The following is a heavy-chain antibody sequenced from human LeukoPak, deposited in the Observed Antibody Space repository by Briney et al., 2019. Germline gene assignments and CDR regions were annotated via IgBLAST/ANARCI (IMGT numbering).Heavy chain of an antibody. D-gene: IGHD6-6*01. CDR3: ARDAIGDSSSSDY. V-gene: IGHV3-66*01. CDR1: GLTVSSNY. CDR2: IYSGGST. Sequence: PGGSLRLPCAASGLTVSSNYMSWVRQAPGKGLEWVSVIYSGGSTYYADSVKGTFTISRDNSKNTLYLQMNSLRAEDTAVYYRARDAIGDSSSSDYWGQGTLVTVSS. J-gene: IGHJ4*02.